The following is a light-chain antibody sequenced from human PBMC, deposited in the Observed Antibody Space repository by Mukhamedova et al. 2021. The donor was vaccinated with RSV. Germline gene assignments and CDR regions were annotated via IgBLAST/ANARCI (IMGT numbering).Light chain of an antibody. Sequence: WYQRRVHGKAPKLLIYRATSLQSGVPSRFSGSGSGTEFSLTISSLQADDFATYYCQHHNRSPYSFGQGTKLEIK. J-gene: IGKJ2*03. CDR3: QHHNRSPYS. V-gene: IGKV1-5*03. CDR2: RAT.